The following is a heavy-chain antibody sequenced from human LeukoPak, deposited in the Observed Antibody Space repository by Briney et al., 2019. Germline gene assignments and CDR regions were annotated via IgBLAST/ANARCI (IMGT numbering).Heavy chain of an antibody. CDR1: RFSFRHYR. CDR3: VRASTTVPNLLDN. Sequence: GQSLTLTCQPSRFSFRHYRIHWVRQTPAKELPWVPRLSGDGSSSKYADSLKGRFTIPRDNAKNTLYLQMNSLRVDDTAVYFCVRASTTVPNLLDNWGRGTLVTVSS. CDR2: LSGDGSSS. V-gene: IGHV3-74*03. D-gene: IGHD4-17*01. J-gene: IGHJ4*02.